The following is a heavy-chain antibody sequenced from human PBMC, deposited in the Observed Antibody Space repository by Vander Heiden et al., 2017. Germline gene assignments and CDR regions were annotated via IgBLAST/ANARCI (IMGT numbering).Heavy chain of an antibody. J-gene: IGHJ4*02. CDR3: ARDPTPFTVTPYYFDY. V-gene: IGHV3-20*04. CDR2: LDWNGGAI. CDR1: GFGFGDYG. Sequence: EVQLVQSGGRVVRPGGSLRLSCIASGFGFGDYGMHWVRQGPGKGPEWVSGLDWNGGAINYADSVRGRFTISRDNAKKSLYLQMNNVRAEDTAVYYCARDPTPFTVTPYYFDYWGQGALVTVSS. D-gene: IGHD4-4*01.